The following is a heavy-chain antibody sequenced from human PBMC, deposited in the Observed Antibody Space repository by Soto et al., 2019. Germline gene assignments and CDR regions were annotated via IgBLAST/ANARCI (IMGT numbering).Heavy chain of an antibody. Sequence: EVQLLESGGGLVQPGGSLRLSCAASGFTFSSNAMSWVGQAPGKGLEWVSAISAIDSSTYYADSVNGRFTISRDNSKNTVYLQMNSLRAEDTAVYYCARRDGLDYWGQGTLVTVSS. V-gene: IGHV3-23*01. CDR1: GFTFSSNA. J-gene: IGHJ4*02. CDR2: ISAIDSST. CDR3: ARRDGLDY.